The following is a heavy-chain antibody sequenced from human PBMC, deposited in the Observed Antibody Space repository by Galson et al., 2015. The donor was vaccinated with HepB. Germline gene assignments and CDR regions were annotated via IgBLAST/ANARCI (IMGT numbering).Heavy chain of an antibody. CDR2: IDPSDSYT. J-gene: IGHJ5*02. D-gene: IGHD3-10*01. CDR3: ARLYGSGSYYNPNWFDP. Sequence: QSGAEVKKPGEFLRISCKGSGYSFTSYWISWVRQMPGKGLEWMGRIDPSDSYTNYSPSFQGHVTISADKSISTAYLQWSSLKASDTAMYCCARLYGSGSYYNPNWFDPWGQGTLVTVSS. CDR1: GYSFTSYW. V-gene: IGHV5-10-1*01.